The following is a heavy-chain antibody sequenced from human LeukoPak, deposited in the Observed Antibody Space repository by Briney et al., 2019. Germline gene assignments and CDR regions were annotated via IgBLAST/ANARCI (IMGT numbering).Heavy chain of an antibody. V-gene: IGHV4-4*02. D-gene: IGHD3-10*01. CDR1: GGSISSNNW. CDR3: ARGGHRRYYYTSGSAFDP. CDR2: MYHSGNI. J-gene: IGHJ5*02. Sequence: SETLSLACTVSGGSISSNNWWSWVRQPPGKGLEWIGEMYHSGNINYNPSLKSRATISVDKSKNQFSLKLSFVTAADTAVYYCARGGHRRYYYTSGSAFDPWGQGTLVTVSS.